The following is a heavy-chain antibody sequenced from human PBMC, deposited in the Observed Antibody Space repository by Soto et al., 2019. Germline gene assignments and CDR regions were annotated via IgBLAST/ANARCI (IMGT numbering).Heavy chain of an antibody. V-gene: IGHV4-61*01. D-gene: IGHD1-1*01. J-gene: IGHJ4*02. CDR3: ARERTGDPTFFDY. Sequence: PSETLSLTCTVSGGSVRSGSYYWSWIRQPPGKGLEWIGFIYYTGTTNYNPSLKSRVTISVDTSKNQFSLNLLSLTAADTAVYYCARERTGDPTFFDYWGKGALVTVSS. CDR2: IYYTGTT. CDR1: GGSVRSGSYY.